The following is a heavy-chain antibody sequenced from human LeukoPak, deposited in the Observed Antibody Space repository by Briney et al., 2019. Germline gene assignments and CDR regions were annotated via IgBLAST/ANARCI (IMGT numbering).Heavy chain of an antibody. Sequence: SETLSLTCTVSGGSISSYYWSWIRQPPGKGLEWIGYIYYSGSTNYNPSLKSRVTISVDTSKNQFSLKLSSVTAADTAVYYCASFTIFGVAHAFDIWGQGTMVTVSS. V-gene: IGHV4-59*01. D-gene: IGHD3-3*01. CDR3: ASFTIFGVAHAFDI. CDR2: IYYSGST. CDR1: GGSISSYY. J-gene: IGHJ3*02.